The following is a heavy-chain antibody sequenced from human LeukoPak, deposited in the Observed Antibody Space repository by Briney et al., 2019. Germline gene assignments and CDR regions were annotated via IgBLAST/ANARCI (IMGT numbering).Heavy chain of an antibody. CDR1: GGSISPYY. Sequence: SETLSLTCTVSGGSISPYYWSWIRQTPGKGLEWIGHNYYSGSTSYNPSLESRITISVDTSKNQFSLKLSSVTAADTAVYYCAKHLAPSSGYLTLDYWGQGTLVTVSS. CDR2: NYYSGST. V-gene: IGHV4-59*08. J-gene: IGHJ4*02. D-gene: IGHD3-22*01. CDR3: AKHLAPSSGYLTLDY.